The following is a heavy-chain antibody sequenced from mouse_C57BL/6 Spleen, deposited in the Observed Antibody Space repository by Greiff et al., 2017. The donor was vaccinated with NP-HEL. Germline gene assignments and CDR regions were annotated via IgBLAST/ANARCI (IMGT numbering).Heavy chain of an antibody. V-gene: IGHV2-2*01. D-gene: IGHD4-1*01. CDR2: IWSGGST. Sequence: QVQLKESGPGLVQPSQSLSITCTVSGFSLTSYGVHWVRQSPGKGLEWLGVIWSGGSTDYNAAFISRLSISKDNFKSQVFVKMNSLQADDTAIYYCARNPGVYYAMDYWGQGTSVTVSS. CDR3: ARNPGVYYAMDY. CDR1: GFSLTSYG. J-gene: IGHJ4*01.